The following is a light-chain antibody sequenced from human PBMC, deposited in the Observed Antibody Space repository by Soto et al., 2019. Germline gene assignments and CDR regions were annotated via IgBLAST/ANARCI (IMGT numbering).Light chain of an antibody. CDR1: QGISSY. J-gene: IGKJ1*01. Sequence: IRMTQSPSSFSASTGDRVTITCRASQGISSYLAWYQQKPGKAPKLLIYAASTLQSGVPSRFRGSGSGTEFTLTISSLQPDDFATYYCQQYESYSPWMFGQGTKVDIK. CDR3: QQYESYSPWM. CDR2: AAS. V-gene: IGKV1-8*01.